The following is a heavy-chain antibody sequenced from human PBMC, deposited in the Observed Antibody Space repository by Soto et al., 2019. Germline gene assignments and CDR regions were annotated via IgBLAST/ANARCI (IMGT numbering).Heavy chain of an antibody. CDR1: GGSIRSYY. CDR3: ARGPGGFGELSLDY. Sequence: QVRLQESGPGLVKPSETLSLTCTVSGGSIRSYYWSWIRQPAGKGLEWIGRMYSGGSTNYNPSLGSRVTMSVDTSKNQFSLNLSSVTAADTAVYYCARGPGGFGELSLDYWGQGTLVTVSS. CDR2: MYSGGST. D-gene: IGHD3-10*01. V-gene: IGHV4-4*07. J-gene: IGHJ4*02.